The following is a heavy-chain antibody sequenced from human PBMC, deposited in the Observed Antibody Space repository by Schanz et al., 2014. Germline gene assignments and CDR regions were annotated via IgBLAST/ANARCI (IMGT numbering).Heavy chain of an antibody. CDR1: GYSFSSYW. V-gene: IGHV5-10-1*03. J-gene: IGHJ3*02. CDR3: ARRGYSNSDYTWGAFDI. D-gene: IGHD5-12*01. CDR2: IDPSDSYT. Sequence: VQLVQSGAEVKKSGDSLYISCKGSGYSFSSYWINWVRQMPGKGLEWMGKIDPSDSYTMYSPSFQGHVTISADKSASTVFLQWSSLKAADSAMYYCARRGYSNSDYTWGAFDIWGQGTMVTVS.